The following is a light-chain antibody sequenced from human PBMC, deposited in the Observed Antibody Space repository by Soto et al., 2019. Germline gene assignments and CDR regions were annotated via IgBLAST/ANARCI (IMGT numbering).Light chain of an antibody. Sequence: QSALTQPASVSGSPRQSITISCTGTSSDVGGYNYVSWYQQHPGKAPKLMIYEVSNRPSGVSNRFSGSKSGNTASLTISGLQAEDEADYYCSSYTSSSTLGVFGTGTKLTV. CDR3: SSYTSSSTLGV. J-gene: IGLJ1*01. CDR1: SSDVGGYNY. V-gene: IGLV2-14*01. CDR2: EVS.